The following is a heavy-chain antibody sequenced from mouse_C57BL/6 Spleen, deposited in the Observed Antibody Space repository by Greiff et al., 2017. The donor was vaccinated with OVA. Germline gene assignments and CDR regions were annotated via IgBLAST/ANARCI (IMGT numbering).Heavy chain of an antibody. Sequence: VQLQQPGAELVKPGASVKLSCTASGYTFTSYWLHWVKPRPGQGLEWLGMIPPNRGSPNSNEKFKSKATLTVDKSASTAYKQHSSLTSEDAAVYYCARWDYDVDYWGQGTTLTVSS. CDR1: GYTFTSYW. J-gene: IGHJ2*01. CDR2: IPPNRGSP. D-gene: IGHD2-4*01. V-gene: IGHV1-64*01. CDR3: ARWDYDVDY.